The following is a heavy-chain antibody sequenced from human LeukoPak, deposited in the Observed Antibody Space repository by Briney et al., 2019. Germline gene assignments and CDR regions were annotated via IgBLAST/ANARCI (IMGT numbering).Heavy chain of an antibody. V-gene: IGHV7-4-1*02. CDR3: ARNTYYDFWSGYLFDP. CDR2: INTNTGNP. CDR1: GYTFTSYA. D-gene: IGHD3-3*01. J-gene: IGHJ5*02. Sequence: ASVKVSCKASGYTFTSYAMNWVRQAPGQGLEWMGWINTNTGNPTYAQGSTGRFVFSLDTSVSTAYLQISSLKAEDTAVYYCARNTYYDFWSGYLFDPWGQGTLVTVSS.